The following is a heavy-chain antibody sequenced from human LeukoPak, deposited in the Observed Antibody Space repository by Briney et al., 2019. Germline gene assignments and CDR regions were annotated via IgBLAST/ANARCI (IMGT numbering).Heavy chain of an antibody. V-gene: IGHV3-48*03. CDR3: ARGLPDSGWPFDY. D-gene: IGHD6-19*01. CDR2: IDTSGSSI. CDR1: GLSFSSYE. Sequence: GGSLRLSXAASGLSFSSYEMNWVRQAPGKGLEWVSYIDTSGSSIYYADSVKGRFTISRDNAQSSLYLQMSSLSADDTAFYYCARGLPDSGWPFDYWGPGTLVIVSS. J-gene: IGHJ4*02.